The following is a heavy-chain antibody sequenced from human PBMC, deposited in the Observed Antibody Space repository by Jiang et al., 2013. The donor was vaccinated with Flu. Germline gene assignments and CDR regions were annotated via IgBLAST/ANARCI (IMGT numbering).Heavy chain of an antibody. V-gene: IGHV1-24*01. D-gene: IGHD3-10*01. CDR1: GYTLTELS. Sequence: GAEVKKPGASVRVSCKVSGYTLTELSMHWVRQAPGKGLEWMGGFDPEDGETIYAQKFQGRVTMTEDTSTDTAYMELSSLRSEDTAVYYCATSAVGRFGELSRYWGQGTLVTVSS. CDR3: ATSAVGRFGELSRY. J-gene: IGHJ4*02. CDR2: FDPEDGET.